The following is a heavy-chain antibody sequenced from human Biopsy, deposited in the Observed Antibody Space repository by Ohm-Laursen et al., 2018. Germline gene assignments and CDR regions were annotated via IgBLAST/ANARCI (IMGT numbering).Heavy chain of an antibody. CDR2: NIPILGTG. CDR3: ATKLTGYSHH. V-gene: IGHV1-69*06. J-gene: IGHJ1*01. D-gene: IGHD3-9*01. Sequence: SSVKVSCKVPEGTFSNYGVNWVRQAPGQGLEWLGGNIPILGTGNYAQKFQDRVTVAADTSTSTATMELRSLRSDDTAVYYCATKLTGYSHHWGQGTLVIVSS. CDR1: EGTFSNYG.